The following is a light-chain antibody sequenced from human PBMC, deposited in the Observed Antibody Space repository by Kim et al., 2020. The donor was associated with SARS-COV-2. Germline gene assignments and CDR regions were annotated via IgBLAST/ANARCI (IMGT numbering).Light chain of an antibody. Sequence: GQKVTSSCSGSTSNIGKNYVSWYQQLPGTAPKLLIYDNDKRHSGIPDRFSGSKSGTSATLDITGLQTGDEADYYCATWDNSLNGLVFGGGTQLTVL. CDR2: DND. CDR3: ATWDNSLNGLV. V-gene: IGLV1-51*01. J-gene: IGLJ2*01. CDR1: TSNIGKNY.